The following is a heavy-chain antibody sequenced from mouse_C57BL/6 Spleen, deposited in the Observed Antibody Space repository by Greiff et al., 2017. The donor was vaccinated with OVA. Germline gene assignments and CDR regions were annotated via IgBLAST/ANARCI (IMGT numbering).Heavy chain of an antibody. CDR1: GYTFTSYW. CDR3: ARSKGYYYAMDY. J-gene: IGHJ4*01. V-gene: IGHV1-69*01. D-gene: IGHD2-2*01. Sequence: VQLQQPGAELVMPGASVKLSCKASGYTFTSYWMHWVKQRPGQGLEWIGEIDPSDSYTNYNQKFKGKSTLTVDKSSSTAYMQLSSLTSEDSAVYYCARSKGYYYAMDYWGQGTSVTVSS. CDR2: IDPSDSYT.